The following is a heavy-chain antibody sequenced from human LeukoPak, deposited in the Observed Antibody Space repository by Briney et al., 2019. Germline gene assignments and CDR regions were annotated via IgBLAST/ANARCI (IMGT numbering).Heavy chain of an antibody. V-gene: IGHV6-1*01. D-gene: IGHD2-21*01. Sequence: SQTLSLTCAISGDSVSSNSAAWNWIRQSPSRGLEWLGRTVYRSKWYYDYAVSVQSRITINADTSKNQFSLHLNSATPEDTAVYYCARSTALVGDDWVDPWGQGTLVTISS. CDR2: TVYRSKWYY. CDR1: GDSVSSNSAA. CDR3: ARSTALVGDDWVDP. J-gene: IGHJ5*02.